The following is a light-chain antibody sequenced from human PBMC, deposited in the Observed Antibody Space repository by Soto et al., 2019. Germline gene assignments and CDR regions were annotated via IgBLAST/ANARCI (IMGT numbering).Light chain of an antibody. J-gene: IGLJ1*01. CDR2: EVT. CDR3: SSYTTSVRV. V-gene: IGLV2-8*01. Sequence: QSVLTQPPSASGSPGQSVTISCTGTSSDVGGYNYVSWYQQYPGKAPKLLIYEVTKRPSGVPDRFSGSKSGNTASLTVSGLQIDDEADYYCSSYTTSVRVFGTGTKLTVL. CDR1: SSDVGGYNY.